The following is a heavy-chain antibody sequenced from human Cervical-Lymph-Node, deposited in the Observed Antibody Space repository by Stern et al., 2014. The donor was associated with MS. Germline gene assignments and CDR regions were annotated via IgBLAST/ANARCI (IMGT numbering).Heavy chain of an antibody. CDR3: ARKRWLSSDYFDY. V-gene: IGHV4-30-4*01. CDR2: IYFSGST. D-gene: IGHD5-24*01. J-gene: IGHJ4*02. Sequence: QVQLQESGPGLVKPSQTLSLTCTVSGGSISSGEYYWSWIRQPPGKGLVWIGYIYFSGSTYYNPSLKSRVTISLDTSKNQFSLKMNPVTAADTAVYYCARKRWLSSDYFDYWGQGTLVTVSS. CDR1: GGSISSGEYY.